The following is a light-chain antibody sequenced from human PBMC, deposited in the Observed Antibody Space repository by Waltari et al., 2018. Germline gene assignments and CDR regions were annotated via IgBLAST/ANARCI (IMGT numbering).Light chain of an antibody. Sequence: DIQMTQSPSPLSASVVDRVTITCRASQSISSYLNWYQQKPGKAPKLLIYAASSLQSGVPASFSGSGSGTDFTLTISSLQPEDCATYYCQQSYRTSWTFGQGTKVEIK. V-gene: IGKV1-39*01. J-gene: IGKJ1*01. CDR2: AAS. CDR3: QQSYRTSWT. CDR1: QSISSY.